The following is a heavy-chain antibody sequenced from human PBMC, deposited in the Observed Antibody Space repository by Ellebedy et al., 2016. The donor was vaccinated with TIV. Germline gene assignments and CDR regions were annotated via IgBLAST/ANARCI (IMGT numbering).Heavy chain of an antibody. CDR3: TRDDGS. Sequence: PGGSLRLSCAASGFTVSNNYMSWVRQAPGKGLAWVSLIYRGGSTYYADSVKGRFTISGDNSKNTLYLHRNSLRAEDKAVYYCTRDDGSWGQGTLVTVSS. D-gene: IGHD4-17*01. J-gene: IGHJ5*02. V-gene: IGHV3-53*01. CDR1: GFTVSNNY. CDR2: IYRGGST.